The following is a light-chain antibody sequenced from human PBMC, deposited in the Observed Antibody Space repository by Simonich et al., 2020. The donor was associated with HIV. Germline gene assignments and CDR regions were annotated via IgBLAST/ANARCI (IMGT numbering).Light chain of an antibody. CDR3: QQSYSTPPT. CDR1: QSISSH. J-gene: IGKJ4*01. V-gene: IGKV1-39*01. Sequence: DIQMTQSPTSLSASIGDRVTITCRASQSISSHLNWNQQKPGKAPKLLIYAASSLQSGDPSRFSGSGSGTDFTLSISSLQPEDFATYYCQQSYSTPPTFGGGTKVEIK. CDR2: AAS.